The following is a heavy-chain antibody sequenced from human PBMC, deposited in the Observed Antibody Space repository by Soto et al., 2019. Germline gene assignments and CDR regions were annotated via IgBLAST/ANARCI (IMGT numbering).Heavy chain of an antibody. CDR3: ARDDRITMIVVVNGAFDI. CDR2: ISYDGSNK. J-gene: IGHJ3*02. V-gene: IGHV3-30-3*01. CDR1: GFTFSSYA. D-gene: IGHD3-22*01. Sequence: GSLRLSCAASGFTFSSYAMHWVRQAPGKGLEWVAVISYDGSNKYYADSVKGRFTISRDNSKNTLYLQMNSLRAEDTAVYYCARDDRITMIVVVNGAFDIWGQGTMVTVSS.